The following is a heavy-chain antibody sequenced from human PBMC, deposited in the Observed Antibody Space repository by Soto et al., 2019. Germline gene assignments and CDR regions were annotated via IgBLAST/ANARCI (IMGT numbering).Heavy chain of an antibody. CDR1: GGSISSYY. CDR3: ARGSRYSSLNWFDP. J-gene: IGHJ5*02. V-gene: IGHV4-4*07. Sequence: SETLSLTCTVSGGSISSYYWSWIRQPAGKGLEWIGRIYTSGSTNYNPSLKSRVTMSVDTSKNQFSLKLSSLTAADSAVYYCARGSRYSSLNWFDPWGQGTLVTVSS. CDR2: IYTSGST. D-gene: IGHD6-13*01.